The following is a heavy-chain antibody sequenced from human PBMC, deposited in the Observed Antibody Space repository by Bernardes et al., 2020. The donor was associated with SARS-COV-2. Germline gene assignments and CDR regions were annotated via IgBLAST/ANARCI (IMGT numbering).Heavy chain of an antibody. V-gene: IGHV3-7*01. D-gene: IGHD2-8*01. CDR1: GFTFSTYW. Sequence: GGSLRLSCAASGFTFSTYWMTWVRQAPGKGLEWVANIKQDGSEKYYVDSVKGRFTISRDNAKNSLYLQMDSLRAEDTAVYYCARVQHCTSGVCSYYYGMDVWGQGTTVTVSS. J-gene: IGHJ6*02. CDR3: ARVQHCTSGVCSYYYGMDV. CDR2: IKQDGSEK.